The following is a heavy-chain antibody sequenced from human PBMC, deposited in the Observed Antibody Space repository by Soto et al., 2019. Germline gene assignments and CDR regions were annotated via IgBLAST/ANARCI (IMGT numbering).Heavy chain of an antibody. CDR2: ISAYNGNT. CDR1: GYTFTSYG. D-gene: IGHD5-12*01. Sequence: QVQLVQSGAEVKKPGASVKVSCKASGYTFTSYGISWVRQAPGQGLEWMGWISAYNGNTNYAQKLQGRVTMTTDTSTSTAYLELRSLRSDDTDVYYCARSKVRDGYNSNFDYWGQGTLVTVSS. CDR3: ARSKVRDGYNSNFDY. J-gene: IGHJ4*02. V-gene: IGHV1-18*01.